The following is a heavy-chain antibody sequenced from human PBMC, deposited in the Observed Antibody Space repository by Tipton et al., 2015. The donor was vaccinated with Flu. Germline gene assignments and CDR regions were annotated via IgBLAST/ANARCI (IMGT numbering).Heavy chain of an antibody. Sequence: TLSLTCTVSGDSIGSGDYSWTWIRQPPGQGLEWIGFIYQRGSAYYNPSLKGRVALSVDRSKSRFSLRLTSVTAADTAVYFCARGRYEVLTGYPQSSFAYWGQGTLVSVSS. CDR3: ARGRYEVLTGYPQSSFAY. CDR1: GDSIGSGDYS. J-gene: IGHJ4*02. V-gene: IGHV4-30-2*01. D-gene: IGHD3-9*01. CDR2: IYQRGSA.